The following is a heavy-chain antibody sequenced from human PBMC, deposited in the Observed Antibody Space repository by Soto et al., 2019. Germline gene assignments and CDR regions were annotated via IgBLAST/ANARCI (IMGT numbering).Heavy chain of an antibody. J-gene: IGHJ3*02. V-gene: IGHV4-34*01. D-gene: IGHD3-9*01. Sequence: SETLSLTCVVSGGSFSTYYYNWIRQSPGKGLEWIGEINHSGNNNYSPSLKSRVTMSLDTSKNQFSLRLTSVTAADTAVYYCARGGSNDWQVAFDIWGQGTMVTVSS. CDR1: GGSFSTYY. CDR2: INHSGNN. CDR3: ARGGSNDWQVAFDI.